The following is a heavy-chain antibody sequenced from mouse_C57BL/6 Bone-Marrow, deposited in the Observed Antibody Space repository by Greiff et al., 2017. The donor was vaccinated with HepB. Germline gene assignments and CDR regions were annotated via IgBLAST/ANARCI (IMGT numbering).Heavy chain of an antibody. CDR2: IDPEDGDT. J-gene: IGHJ4*01. Sequence: VQLKESGAELVRPGASVKLSCTASGFNIKDYYMHWVKQRPEQGLEWIGRIDPEDGDTEYAPKFQGKATMTADTSSNTAYLQLSSLTSEDTAVYYCTSYYYGSCYAMDYWGQGTSVTVSS. V-gene: IGHV14-1*01. D-gene: IGHD1-1*01. CDR1: GFNIKDYY. CDR3: TSYYYGSCYAMDY.